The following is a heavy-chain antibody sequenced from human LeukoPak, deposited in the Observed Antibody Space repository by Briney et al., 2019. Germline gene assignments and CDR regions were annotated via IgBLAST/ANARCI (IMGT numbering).Heavy chain of an antibody. CDR3: ARGNRVVVAATCRHNYYYYYGMDV. CDR1: GGSFSGYY. D-gene: IGHD2-15*01. CDR2: INHSGST. V-gene: IGHV4-34*01. Sequence: SETLSLTCAVYGGSFSGYYWSWIRQPPGKGLEWIGEINHSGSTNYNPSLKSRVTISVDTSKNQFSLKLSSVTAADTAVYYCARGNRVVVAATCRHNYYYYYGMDVWGQGTTVTVSS. J-gene: IGHJ6*02.